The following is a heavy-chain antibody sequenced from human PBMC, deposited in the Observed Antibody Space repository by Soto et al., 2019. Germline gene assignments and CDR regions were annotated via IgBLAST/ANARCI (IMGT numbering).Heavy chain of an antibody. D-gene: IGHD3-22*01. CDR1: GGTFSSYA. CDR2: IIPIFDTA. CDR3: AGHSSGVPCYYYGMDV. V-gene: IGHV1-69*12. Sequence: QVQLVQSGAEVKKPGSSVKVSCKASGGTFSSYAISWVRQAPGQGLEWMGGIIPIFDTADYAQKFQGRVTITADESTNTAYMELSRLRSEDTAVYYCAGHSSGVPCYYYGMDVWGQGTTVTVSS. J-gene: IGHJ6*02.